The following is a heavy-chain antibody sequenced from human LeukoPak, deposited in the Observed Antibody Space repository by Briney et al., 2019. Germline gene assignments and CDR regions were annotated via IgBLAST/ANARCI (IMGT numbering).Heavy chain of an antibody. CDR2: IYNGGNT. V-gene: IGHV3-53*04. J-gene: IGHJ3*02. Sequence: GGSLRLSCTASGFTVSSNYMSWVRQAPGKGLEWVSVIYNGGNTNYADSVKGRFTISRHNSKNTLYLQMNSLRAEDTAVYYCAIFGGYSGSDAFDIWGQGTMVTVSS. D-gene: IGHD5-12*01. CDR1: GFTVSSNY. CDR3: AIFGGYSGSDAFDI.